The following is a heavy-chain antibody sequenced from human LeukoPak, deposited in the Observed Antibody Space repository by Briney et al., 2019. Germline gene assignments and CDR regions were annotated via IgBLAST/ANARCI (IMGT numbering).Heavy chain of an antibody. Sequence: GGSLRLSCAVSGITVSNYGMSWVRQAPGKGLEWVTLIWYDGSNKYYADSVKGRLTISRDNSKNTLYLQVNSLRAEDTAVYYCARDAGTGIFDYWGQGTLVTVSS. J-gene: IGHJ4*02. D-gene: IGHD6-13*01. CDR2: IWYDGSNK. V-gene: IGHV3-33*08. CDR3: ARDAGTGIFDY. CDR1: GITVSNYG.